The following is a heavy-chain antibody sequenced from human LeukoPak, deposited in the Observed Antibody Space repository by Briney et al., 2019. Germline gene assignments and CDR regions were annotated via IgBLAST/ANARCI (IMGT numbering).Heavy chain of an antibody. CDR3: ARSGSYYVHRPNAFDI. D-gene: IGHD1-26*01. Sequence: ASVKVSCKASGYTFTSYGISWVRQAPGQGLEWMGWISAYNGNTNYAQKLQGRVTMTTDTSTSTACMELRSLRSDDTAVYYCARSGSYYVHRPNAFDIWGQGTMVTVSS. J-gene: IGHJ3*02. V-gene: IGHV1-18*01. CDR2: ISAYNGNT. CDR1: GYTFTSYG.